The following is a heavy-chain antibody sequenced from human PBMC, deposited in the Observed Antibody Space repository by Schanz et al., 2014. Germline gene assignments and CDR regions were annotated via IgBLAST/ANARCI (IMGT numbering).Heavy chain of an antibody. V-gene: IGHV3-30*04. Sequence: VQLVESGGGLVQPGGSLRLSCAGSGFTFSNYAIHWVRQAPGKGLEWVGVISSDGNQQYYVDSVRGRFTMSRDNSKNSVSLQMDSLRPEDTAVYYCVPMSIAAHWGQGTLVTVSS. CDR3: VPMSIAAH. D-gene: IGHD6-6*01. J-gene: IGHJ4*02. CDR2: ISSDGNQQ. CDR1: GFTFSNYA.